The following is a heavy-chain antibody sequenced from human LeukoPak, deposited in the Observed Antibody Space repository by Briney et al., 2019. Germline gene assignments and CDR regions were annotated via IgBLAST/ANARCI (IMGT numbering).Heavy chain of an antibody. CDR1: GFIVGSNY. CDR3: ARSRRDNYYYYYGMDV. D-gene: IGHD5-24*01. J-gene: IGHJ6*02. Sequence: GGSLRLSCAASGFIVGSNYMSWVRQAPGKGLEWVSVIYSGGNTYYADSVKGRFTISRDNSKNTMYLQMNSLRAEDTAVYYCARSRRDNYYYYYGMDVWGQGTTVTVSS. V-gene: IGHV3-66*01. CDR2: IYSGGNT.